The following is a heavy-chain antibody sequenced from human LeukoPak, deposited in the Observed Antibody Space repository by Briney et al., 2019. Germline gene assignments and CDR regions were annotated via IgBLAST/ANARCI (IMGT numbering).Heavy chain of an antibody. Sequence: GGSLRLSCAVSGFTFSMYSMNWVRQPPGKGLEWVSCISSSSSYIYYADSVKGRFTISRDNAKNSLYLQMNSLRAEDTAVYYCANNVEMATFDYWGQGTLVTVSS. CDR2: ISSSSSYI. CDR3: ANNVEMATFDY. J-gene: IGHJ4*02. CDR1: GFTFSMYS. D-gene: IGHD5-24*01. V-gene: IGHV3-21*01.